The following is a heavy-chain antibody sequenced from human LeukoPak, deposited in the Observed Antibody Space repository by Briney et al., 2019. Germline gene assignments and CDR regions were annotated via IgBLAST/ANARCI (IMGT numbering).Heavy chain of an antibody. CDR3: ASFWSGYYNYYYYYMDV. J-gene: IGHJ6*03. CDR2: IYHSGST. Sequence: SETLSLTCTVSGYSISSGYYWGCIRQPPGKGLEWIGSIYHSGSTYYNPSLKSRVTISVDTSKNQFSLKLSSVTAADTAVYYCASFWSGYYNYYYYYMDVWGKGTTVTVSS. V-gene: IGHV4-38-2*02. CDR1: GYSISSGYY. D-gene: IGHD3-3*01.